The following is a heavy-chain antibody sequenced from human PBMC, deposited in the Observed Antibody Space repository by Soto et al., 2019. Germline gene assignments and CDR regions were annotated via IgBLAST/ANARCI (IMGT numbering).Heavy chain of an antibody. CDR1: GGSISSSNW. J-gene: IGHJ5*02. CDR2: IYHSGST. D-gene: IGHD6-13*01. CDR3: ARDALSLAAAGTTGTLNWFDP. V-gene: IGHV4-4*02. Sequence: SETLSLTCAVSGGSISSSNWWSWVRQPPGKGLEWIGEIYHSGSTNYTPSLKSRVTISVDKSKNQFSLKLRSVTAADTAVYYCARDALSLAAAGTTGTLNWFDPWGQGTLVTVSS.